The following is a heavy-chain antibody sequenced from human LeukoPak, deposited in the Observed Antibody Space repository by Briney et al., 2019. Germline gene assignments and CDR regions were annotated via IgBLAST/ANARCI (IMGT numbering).Heavy chain of an antibody. Sequence: PSETLSLTCAVSGGPISSGGYSWSWIRQPPGKGLEWIGFIYHGGSTYYNPSLKSRVTISVDRSKNQFSLKLGSVTAADTAVYYCASHDSIDYYGMDVWGQGTTVIVSS. V-gene: IGHV4-30-2*01. CDR2: IYHGGST. D-gene: IGHD1-1*01. CDR1: GGPISSGGYS. CDR3: ASHDSIDYYGMDV. J-gene: IGHJ6*02.